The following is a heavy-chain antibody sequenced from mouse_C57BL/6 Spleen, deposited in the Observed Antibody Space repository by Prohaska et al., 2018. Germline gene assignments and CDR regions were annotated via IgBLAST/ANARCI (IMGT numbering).Heavy chain of an antibody. Sequence: EVQLQQSGPELVKPGASVKISCKASGYTFTDYYMNWVKQSHGKSLEWIGDINPNNGGTSYNQKFKGKATLTVDKSSSTAYMELRSLTSEDSAVYYCARKLKFYYPFAYWGQGTLVTVSA. J-gene: IGHJ3*01. CDR1: GYTFTDYY. V-gene: IGHV1-26*01. D-gene: IGHD2-1*01. CDR2: INPNNGGT. CDR3: ARKLKFYYPFAY.